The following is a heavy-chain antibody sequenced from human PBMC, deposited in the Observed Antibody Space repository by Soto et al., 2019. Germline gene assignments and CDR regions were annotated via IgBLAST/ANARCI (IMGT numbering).Heavy chain of an antibody. CDR1: GFSFSSYF. V-gene: IGHV3-30*04. D-gene: IGHD3-10*01. J-gene: IGHJ4*02. Sequence: QVNLVESGGGVVQPGRSLRLSCAASGFSFSSYFMHWVRQAPGKGLEWITAISYNGVKEHYADSVRGRFTISRDNVENTLHLQMNSLRPDDTAVYSCARSVIQGVTDYWGQGTLVIVSS. CDR3: ARSVIQGVTDY. CDR2: ISYNGVKE.